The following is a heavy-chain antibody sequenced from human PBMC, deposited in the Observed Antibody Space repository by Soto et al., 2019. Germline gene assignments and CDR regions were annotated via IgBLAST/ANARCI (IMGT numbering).Heavy chain of an antibody. D-gene: IGHD6-19*01. Sequence: ASVKVSCKASGYTFTSYAMHWVRQAPGQRLEWMGWINAGSGNTKYSQKFQGRVTITRDTSASTAYMELSSLRSEDTVVYYCARVSSGWYAVPTNFDYWGQGTLVTVSS. J-gene: IGHJ4*02. CDR2: INAGSGNT. CDR1: GYTFTSYA. CDR3: ARVSSGWYAVPTNFDY. V-gene: IGHV1-3*01.